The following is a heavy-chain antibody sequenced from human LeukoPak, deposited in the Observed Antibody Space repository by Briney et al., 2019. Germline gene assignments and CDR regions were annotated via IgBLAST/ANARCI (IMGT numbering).Heavy chain of an antibody. CDR2: IYHSGST. CDR3: ARDHQPSFGA. V-gene: IGHV4-38-2*02. CDR1: GYSISSGYY. Sequence: SETLSLTCTVSGYSISSGYYWGWIRQPPGKGLEWIGSIYHSGSTYYNPSLKSRVTISVDTSKNQFSLKLSSVTAADTAVYYCARDHQPSFGAWGQGTLVTVSS. D-gene: IGHD3-10*01. J-gene: IGHJ5*02.